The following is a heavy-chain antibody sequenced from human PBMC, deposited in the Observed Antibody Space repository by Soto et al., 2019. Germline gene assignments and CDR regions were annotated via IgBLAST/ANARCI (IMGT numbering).Heavy chain of an antibody. CDR1: GYSFTSFW. J-gene: IGHJ4*02. Sequence: PGESLKISCKGSGYSFTSFWISWVRQMPGKGLEWMGRIDPSDSYTNYSPSFQGHVTISADKSISTAYLQMNSLRAEDTAVYYCARDPYYDSSGYVDSWGQGTLVTVSS. CDR3: ARDPYYDSSGYVDS. V-gene: IGHV5-10-1*01. D-gene: IGHD3-22*01. CDR2: IDPSDSYT.